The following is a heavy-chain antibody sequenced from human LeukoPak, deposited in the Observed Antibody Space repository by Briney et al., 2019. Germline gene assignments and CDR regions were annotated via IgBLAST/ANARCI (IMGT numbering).Heavy chain of an antibody. Sequence: GASVKVSCKASGYTFTSYDTNWVRQATGQGLEWMGWMNPNSGNTGYAQKFQGRVTITRNTSISTAYMELSSLRSEDTAVYYCARGRYDSSGYYLKDYWGQGTLVTVSS. J-gene: IGHJ4*02. CDR2: MNPNSGNT. D-gene: IGHD3-22*01. CDR1: GYTFTSYD. CDR3: ARGRYDSSGYYLKDY. V-gene: IGHV1-8*03.